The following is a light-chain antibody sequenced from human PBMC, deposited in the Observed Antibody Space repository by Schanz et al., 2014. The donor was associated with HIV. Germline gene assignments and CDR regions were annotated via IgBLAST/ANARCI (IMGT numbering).Light chain of an antibody. CDR3: QSFDSSLSAVV. CDR2: DVT. V-gene: IGLV2-14*03. CDR1: SSDVGGYNY. Sequence: QSALTQPASVSGSPGQSITISCTGTSSDVGGYNYVSWYQQHPGKAPKLMIYDVTKRPSGVPDRFSGSKSGTSASLAITGLQAEDEGDYYCQSFDSSLSAVVFGGGTKLTVL. J-gene: IGLJ2*01.